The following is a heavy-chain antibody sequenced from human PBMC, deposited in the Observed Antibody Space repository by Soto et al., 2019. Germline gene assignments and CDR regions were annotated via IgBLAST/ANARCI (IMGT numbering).Heavy chain of an antibody. D-gene: IGHD6-25*01. Sequence: QVQLQESSPGLVKPSETLSLTCTVSGGSVSSGSYYWSWIRQPPGKGLEWIGYIYYSGSTNYNPSLKSRVTISVDTSKNQFSLKLSSVTAADTAVYFCASTGYSSGWRGYWGQGTLVTVSS. CDR2: IYYSGST. V-gene: IGHV4-61*01. J-gene: IGHJ4*02. CDR1: GGSVSSGSYY. CDR3: ASTGYSSGWRGY.